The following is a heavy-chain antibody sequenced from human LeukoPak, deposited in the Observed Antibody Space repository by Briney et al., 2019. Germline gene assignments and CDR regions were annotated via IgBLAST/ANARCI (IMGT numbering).Heavy chain of an antibody. CDR2: IYHSGST. CDR1: GGSISSGGYS. CDR3: ARVGYSGYDYYLDY. V-gene: IGHV4-30-2*01. J-gene: IGHJ4*02. Sequence: TLSLTCAVSGGSISSGGYSWSWIRQPPGKGLEWIGYIYHSGSTYYNPSLKSRVTISVDRSKNQFSLKLSSVTAADTAVYYCARVGYSGYDYYLDYWGQGTLVTVSS. D-gene: IGHD5-12*01.